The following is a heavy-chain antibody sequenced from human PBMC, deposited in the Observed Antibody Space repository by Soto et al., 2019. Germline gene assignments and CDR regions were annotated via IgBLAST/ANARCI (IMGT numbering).Heavy chain of an antibody. J-gene: IGHJ3*02. D-gene: IGHD6-13*01. CDR2: IIPILGNT. V-gene: IGHV1-69*02. CDR1: GGTFSSYT. Sequence: SVKVSCKASGGTFSSYTISWVRQAPGQGLEWMGWIIPILGNTNYAQKFQGRVTMTTDKSTSTAYMELRSLRSDDTAVYYCARRRIAAAGTDAFDIWGQGTMVTVSS. CDR3: ARRRIAAAGTDAFDI.